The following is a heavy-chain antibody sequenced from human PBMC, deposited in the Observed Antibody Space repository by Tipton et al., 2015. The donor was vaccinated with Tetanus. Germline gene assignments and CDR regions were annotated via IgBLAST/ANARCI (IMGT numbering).Heavy chain of an antibody. Sequence: TLSLTCTVSGDSLRTGDRNWSWIRQPPGKGLEWIGYVYYSGSTNYNPSLKSRVTISVDTSKNQFSLNLSSVTAADTAVYYCARSGYYSRAYYHYRMDVWGQGTTVSVSS. J-gene: IGHJ6*02. CDR2: VYYSGST. D-gene: IGHD3-9*01. V-gene: IGHV4-61*08. CDR3: ARSGYYSRAYYHYRMDV. CDR1: GDSLRTGDRN.